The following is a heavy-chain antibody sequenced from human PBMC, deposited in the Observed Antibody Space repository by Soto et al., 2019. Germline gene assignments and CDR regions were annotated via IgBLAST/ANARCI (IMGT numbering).Heavy chain of an antibody. V-gene: IGHV3-30*19. CDR3: ARVYGSGTLAAYYYYGMDV. Sequence: GGSLRLSCTASGFSLSRYGLHWVRQAPGKGLEWLALISYDGFNKYFADSVKGRFTVSRDSSKRTLYLQMNSLGGDDTAVYYCARVYGSGTLAAYYYYGMDVWGQGTTVTVSS. J-gene: IGHJ6*02. D-gene: IGHD3-10*01. CDR2: ISYDGFNK. CDR1: GFSLSRYG.